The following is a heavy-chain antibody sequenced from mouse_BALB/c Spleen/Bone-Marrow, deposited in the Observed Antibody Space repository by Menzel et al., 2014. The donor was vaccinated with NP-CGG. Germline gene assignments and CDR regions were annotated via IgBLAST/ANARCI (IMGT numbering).Heavy chain of an antibody. CDR3: ARLGYYGGFAY. CDR2: INPDSSTI. V-gene: IGHV4-1*02. J-gene: IGHJ3*01. Sequence: EVQVVESGGGLVQPGGSLKLSCAASGFDFSRYWMSWVRQASGKGPEWIGEINPDSSTINYTPSLKDKFIISRDNAKNTLYLQVSKVRSEDTALYYCARLGYYGGFAYWGQGTLVTVSA. CDR1: GFDFSRYW. D-gene: IGHD2-3*01.